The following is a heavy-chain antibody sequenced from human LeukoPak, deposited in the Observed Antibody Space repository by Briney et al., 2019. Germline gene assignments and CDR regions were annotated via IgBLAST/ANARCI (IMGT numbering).Heavy chain of an antibody. J-gene: IGHJ4*02. Sequence: QSGGSLRLSCAASGFTFSDYYMNWIRQAPGKGLEWVSYISSSGSAMYYADSVKGRFTISRDNAKNSLYLQMNSLRAEDTAVYYCARGHSTSSRYFDYWGQGTLVTVSS. CDR1: GFTFSDYY. D-gene: IGHD6-6*01. V-gene: IGHV3-11*04. CDR3: ARGHSTSSRYFDY. CDR2: ISSSGSAM.